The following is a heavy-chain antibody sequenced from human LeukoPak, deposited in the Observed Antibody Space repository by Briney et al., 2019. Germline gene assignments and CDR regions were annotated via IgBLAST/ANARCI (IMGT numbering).Heavy chain of an antibody. D-gene: IGHD6-13*01. Sequence: GGSLRLSCAASGFTFSDYYMSWIRQAPGKGLEWVSYISSSGSTIYYADSVKGRFTISRDNAKNSLYLQMNSLRAEDTAVYYCARETSPASSSWYNWFDPWGQGTLVTVSS. J-gene: IGHJ5*02. V-gene: IGHV3-11*01. CDR3: ARETSPASSSWYNWFDP. CDR1: GFTFSDYY. CDR2: ISSSGSTI.